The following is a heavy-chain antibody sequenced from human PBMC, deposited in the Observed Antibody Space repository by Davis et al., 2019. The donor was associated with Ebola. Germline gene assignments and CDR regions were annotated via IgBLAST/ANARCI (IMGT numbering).Heavy chain of an antibody. Sequence: AASVKVSCKASGYTFTSYYMHWVRQAPGQGLEWMGIINPSGGSTSYAQKFQGRVTMTRDTSTSTVYMELSSLRSEDTAVYYCARETPTLYSGSYAFDYWGQGTLVTVSS. CDR2: INPSGGST. CDR1: GYTFTSYY. J-gene: IGHJ4*02. CDR3: ARETPTLYSGSYAFDY. D-gene: IGHD1-26*01. V-gene: IGHV1-46*01.